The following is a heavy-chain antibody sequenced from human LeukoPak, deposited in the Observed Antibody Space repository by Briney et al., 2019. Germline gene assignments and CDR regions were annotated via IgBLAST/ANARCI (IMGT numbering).Heavy chain of an antibody. V-gene: IGHV3-53*01. CDR3: ARDSTNWGLFDY. J-gene: IGHJ4*02. Sequence: GGSLRLSCAASGFTVSTNYINWVRQAPGEGLGWVSVIYIGGSTYYADSVKGRFTISRDNSKNTVFLQMNSLRAEDTAVYYCARDSTNWGLFDYWGQGTLVTVSS. D-gene: IGHD7-27*01. CDR1: GFTVSTNY. CDR2: IYIGGST.